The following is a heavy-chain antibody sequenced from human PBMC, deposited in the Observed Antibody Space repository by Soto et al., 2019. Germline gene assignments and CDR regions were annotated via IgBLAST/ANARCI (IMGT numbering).Heavy chain of an antibody. CDR3: ARVLRGYRNAIALNWFDP. CDR1: GGSINSGGYY. J-gene: IGHJ5*02. CDR2: IYYSGST. Sequence: SETLSLTCTVSGGSINSGGYYWSWIRQHPGKGLEWIGYIYYSGSTYYNPSLKSRVTISVDTSKNQFSLKLSSVTAADTAVYYCARVLRGYRNAIALNWFDPWGQGTLVTVSS. D-gene: IGHD5-18*01. V-gene: IGHV4-31*03.